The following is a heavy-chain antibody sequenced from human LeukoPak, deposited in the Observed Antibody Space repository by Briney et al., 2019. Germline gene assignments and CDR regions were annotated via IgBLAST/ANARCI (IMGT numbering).Heavy chain of an antibody. CDR3: ASGYDYYDSSGYFPLDY. Sequence: GGSLRLSCAASGFTFSSYSMNWVRQAPGKGLEWVSYISSSSSTIYYADSVKGRFTISRDNAKNSLYLQMDSLRAEDTAVYYCASGYDYYDSSGYFPLDYWGQGTLVTVSS. J-gene: IGHJ4*02. V-gene: IGHV3-48*04. D-gene: IGHD3-22*01. CDR2: ISSSSSTI. CDR1: GFTFSSYS.